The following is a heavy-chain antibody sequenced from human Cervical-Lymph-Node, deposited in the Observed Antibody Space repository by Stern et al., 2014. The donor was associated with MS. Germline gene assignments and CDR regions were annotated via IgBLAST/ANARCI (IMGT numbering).Heavy chain of an antibody. D-gene: IGHD4-23*01. CDR1: GFTFRSYS. Sequence: EVQLVASGGGLVKPGGSLRLSFAASGFTFRSYSMTWVRQAPGKGLEWVPSSSSGGSYIYEADSLKGRFTISRDNAKNSLYLQMNSLRAEDTAVYYCARGRGGNYRYYCDDGGQGTLVT. CDR2: SSSGGSYI. V-gene: IGHV3-21*01. J-gene: IGHJ4*02. CDR3: ARGRGGNYRYYCDD.